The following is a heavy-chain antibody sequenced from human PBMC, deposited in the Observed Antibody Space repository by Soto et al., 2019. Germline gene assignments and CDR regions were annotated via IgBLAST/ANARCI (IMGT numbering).Heavy chain of an antibody. CDR1: GGSFSGYY. Sequence: SETLSLTCAVYGGSFSGYYWSWIRQPPGKGLEWIGEINHSGSTNYNPSLKSRVTISVDTSKNQFSLKLSSVTAADTAVYYCARARIMITFGGVIARDAFDIWGQGTMVTVSS. J-gene: IGHJ3*02. V-gene: IGHV4-34*01. CDR3: ARARIMITFGGVIARDAFDI. CDR2: INHSGST. D-gene: IGHD3-16*02.